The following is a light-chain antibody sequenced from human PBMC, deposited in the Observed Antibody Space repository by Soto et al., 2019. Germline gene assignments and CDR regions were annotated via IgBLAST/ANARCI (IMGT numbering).Light chain of an antibody. V-gene: IGLV2-23*01. CDR1: SSDVGSYNL. CDR2: EGS. J-gene: IGLJ1*01. CDR3: CSYAGSSTSV. Sequence: QSVLTQPASVSGSPGQSITISCTGTSSDVGSYNLVSWYQQHPGKAPKLMIYEGSKRPSGVSNRFSGSKSGNTASLTISGLQAEYEADYYCCSYAGSSTSVLGTGPK.